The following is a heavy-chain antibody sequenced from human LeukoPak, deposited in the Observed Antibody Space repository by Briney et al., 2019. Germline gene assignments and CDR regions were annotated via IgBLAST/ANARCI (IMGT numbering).Heavy chain of an antibody. V-gene: IGHV3-21*01. J-gene: IGHJ4*02. CDR1: GFTIRTFS. Sequence: GGSLRLSCAASGFTIRTFSMNWVRRAPRKGLEWVSSSDINSGSMYYSDSVKGRFTISRDNTKNSLYLQMNSLRAEDTAVYYCGRYGVVGVTPDYWGQGTLVTVSP. D-gene: IGHD1-26*01. CDR2: SDINSGSM. CDR3: GRYGVVGVTPDY.